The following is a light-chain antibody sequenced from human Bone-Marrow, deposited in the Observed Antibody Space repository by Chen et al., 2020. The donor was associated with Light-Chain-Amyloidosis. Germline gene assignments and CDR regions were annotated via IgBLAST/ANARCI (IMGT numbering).Light chain of an antibody. CDR3: QAWDSSTAGVV. CDR2: QDS. J-gene: IGLJ2*01. Sequence: SYELTQLPSVSVSPGQTASITCSGDKLGDKYACWYQQKPGQSPVLVIYQDSKRPSGIPERFSGSNSGNTATLTISGTQAMDEADYYCQAWDSSTAGVVFGGGTKLTVL. CDR1: KLGDKY. V-gene: IGLV3-1*01.